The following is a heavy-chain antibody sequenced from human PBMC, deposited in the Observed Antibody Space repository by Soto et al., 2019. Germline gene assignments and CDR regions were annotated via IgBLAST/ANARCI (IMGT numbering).Heavy chain of an antibody. D-gene: IGHD6-19*01. CDR1: GYSFTSYW. Sequence: GESLKISCKGSGYSFTSYWIGWVRQMPGKDLECMGIIYPGDSDTIYSPSFQCQVTISADKSISTAYLQWSSLKASDTAMYYCAGIAVAGTYYYGMDVWGQGTTVTVSS. V-gene: IGHV5-51*01. CDR2: IYPGDSDT. CDR3: AGIAVAGTYYYGMDV. J-gene: IGHJ6*02.